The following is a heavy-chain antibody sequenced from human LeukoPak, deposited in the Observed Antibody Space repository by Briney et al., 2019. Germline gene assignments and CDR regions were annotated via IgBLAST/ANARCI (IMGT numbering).Heavy chain of an antibody. CDR1: GYTFTSYG. CDR2: ISAYNGNT. Sequence: GASVKVSCKASGYTFTSYGISWVRQAPGHGLEWMGWISAYNGNTNYAQKLQGRVTMTTDTSTSTAYMELRSLRSDDTAVYYCARVDVWGSYRPYYFDYWGQGTLVTVSS. J-gene: IGHJ4*02. CDR3: ARVDVWGSYRPYYFDY. D-gene: IGHD3-16*02. V-gene: IGHV1-18*01.